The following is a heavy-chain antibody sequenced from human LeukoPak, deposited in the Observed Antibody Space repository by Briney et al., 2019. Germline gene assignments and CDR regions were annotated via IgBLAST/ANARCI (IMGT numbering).Heavy chain of an antibody. CDR3: AKDISGYDSFDY. J-gene: IGHJ4*02. D-gene: IGHD5-12*01. Sequence: PGGSLRLSCAASGFTFSNYAMNWVRQAPGKGLEWVSGISTTDATTSYADSVKGRFTISRDNSKNTLSLQMNSLRAEDTAKYYCAKDISGYDSFDYWGQGTQVTVSS. V-gene: IGHV3-23*01. CDR2: ISTTDATT. CDR1: GFTFSNYA.